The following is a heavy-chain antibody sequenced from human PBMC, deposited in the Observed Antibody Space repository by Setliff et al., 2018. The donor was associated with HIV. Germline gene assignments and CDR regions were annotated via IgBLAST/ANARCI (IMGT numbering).Heavy chain of an antibody. J-gene: IGHJ4*02. D-gene: IGHD6-19*01. CDR2: IYHSGNT. CDR1: GGPITRNTYF. CDR3: ARRRGQKATGWYYFDF. V-gene: IGHV4-39*01. Sequence: SLTCSVSGGPITRNTYFWDWIRQAPGKGLEWIGSIYHSGNTYYNPSLKSRVSISVDTSKRQFSLKLTSVTAGDSALYYCARRRGQKATGWYYFDFWGQGALVTVSS.